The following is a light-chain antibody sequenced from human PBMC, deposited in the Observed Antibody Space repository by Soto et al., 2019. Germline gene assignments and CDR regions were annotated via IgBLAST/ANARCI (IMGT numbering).Light chain of an antibody. Sequence: QSALTQPASVSGSPGQSITISCTGTGSDVGGYHYVSWYQQHPGKAPKLMIFEVSNRPSGVSHRFSGSKSGNTASLTISGLQAEDEADYYCSSYTSSSTLVFGGGTKLTVL. J-gene: IGLJ2*01. CDR2: EVS. CDR1: GSDVGGYHY. CDR3: SSYTSSSTLV. V-gene: IGLV2-14*01.